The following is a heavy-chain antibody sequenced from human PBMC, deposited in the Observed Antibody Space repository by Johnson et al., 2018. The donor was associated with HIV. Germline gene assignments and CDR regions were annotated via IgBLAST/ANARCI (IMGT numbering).Heavy chain of an antibody. Sequence: QVQLVESGGGLVQPGRSLRLSCAASGFIFSSYAMHWVRQAPGKGLEWVAVISYDGSNKYYADSVKGRFTISRDNSKTTLYLQMNSLRDEDTAGYYCARDGFDIWGQGTMVTVSS. J-gene: IGHJ3*02. CDR1: GFIFSSYA. CDR2: ISYDGSNK. V-gene: IGHV3-30-3*01. CDR3: ARDGFDI.